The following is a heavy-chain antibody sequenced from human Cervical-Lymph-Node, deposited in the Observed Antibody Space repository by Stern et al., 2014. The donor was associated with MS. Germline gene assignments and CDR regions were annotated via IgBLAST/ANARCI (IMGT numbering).Heavy chain of an antibody. CDR1: SYTFSSYG. CDR3: ARAYFDSYGLDV. Sequence: VQLVESGADMKKPGASVKVSCKASSYTFSSYGIAWVRQAPGQGLEWMEWISGYDGDTNYAPKLQGRVTLTTDPSTRTAYMEIRSLRFDDTAVYYCARAYFDSYGLDVWGQGTTVTVSS. J-gene: IGHJ6*02. D-gene: IGHD3-9*01. V-gene: IGHV1-18*04. CDR2: ISGYDGDT.